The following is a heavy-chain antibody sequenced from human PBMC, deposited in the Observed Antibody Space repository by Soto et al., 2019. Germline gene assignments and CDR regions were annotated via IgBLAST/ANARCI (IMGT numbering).Heavy chain of an antibody. Sequence: GASMKVSCKASGGTLNSYAISWVRQAPGQGLEWVGGIIPIFGTANYAQKFQGRVTITADESTSTAYMELSSLRSEDTAVYYCARECGSGQCSGYYYYYYGMDVWGQGTTVTVSS. CDR2: IIPIFGTA. V-gene: IGHV1-69*13. D-gene: IGHD3-10*01. CDR3: ARECGSGQCSGYYYYYYGMDV. CDR1: GGTLNSYA. J-gene: IGHJ6*02.